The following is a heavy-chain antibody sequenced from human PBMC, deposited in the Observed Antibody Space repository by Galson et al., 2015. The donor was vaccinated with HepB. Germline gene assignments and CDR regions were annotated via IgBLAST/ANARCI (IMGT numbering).Heavy chain of an antibody. CDR2: INPNTGVT. V-gene: IGHV1-2*05. CDR3: AREAPGHGEFDY. J-gene: IGHJ4*02. D-gene: IGHD3-10*01. Sequence: QGLEWMGRINPNTGVTNYAQKFQGRITMTRDTSISTAYMELSRLRSDDTVVYYCAREAPGHGEFDYWGQGTVVTVSS.